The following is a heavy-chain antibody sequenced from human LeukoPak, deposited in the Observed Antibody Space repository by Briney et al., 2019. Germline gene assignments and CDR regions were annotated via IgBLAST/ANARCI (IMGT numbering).Heavy chain of an antibody. CDR1: GGTFSSYA. Sequence: SVKVSCKASGGTFSSYAISWVRQAPGQGLEWMGVIIPIFGTANYAQKFQGRVTITTDESTSTAYMELSSLRSEDTAVYYCARGRKTASIYYYYMDVWGKGTTVTVSS. D-gene: IGHD1-14*01. CDR2: IIPIFGTA. CDR3: ARGRKTASIYYYYMDV. J-gene: IGHJ6*03. V-gene: IGHV1-69*05.